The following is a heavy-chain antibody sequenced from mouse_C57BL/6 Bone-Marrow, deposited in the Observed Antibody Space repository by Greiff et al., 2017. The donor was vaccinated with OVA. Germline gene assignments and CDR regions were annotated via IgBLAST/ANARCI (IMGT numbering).Heavy chain of an antibody. CDR1: GYTFTSYW. V-gene: IGHV1-55*01. Sequence: QVQLKQPGAELVKPGASVKLSCKASGYTFTSYWMHWVKQRPGQGLEWIGDIYPGSGSTNYNEKFKSKATLTVDTSSSTAYMQLSSLTSEDSAVYYCARRQLRLRWFAYWGQGTLVTVSA. CDR3: ARRQLRLRWFAY. CDR2: IYPGSGST. J-gene: IGHJ3*01. D-gene: IGHD3-2*02.